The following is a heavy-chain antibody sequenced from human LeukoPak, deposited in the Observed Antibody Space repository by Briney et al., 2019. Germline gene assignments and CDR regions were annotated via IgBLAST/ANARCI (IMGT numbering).Heavy chain of an antibody. CDR1: GFTVSSNY. Sequence: GGSLRLSCAASGFTVSSNYMSWVRQAPGKELEWVSIIYSGGSTNYADSVKGRFTISRDNSKNTLYLQMNSLRDEDTALYYCAIHGGGTIRIEAFDVWGQGTMVTISS. D-gene: IGHD3-3*01. CDR2: IYSGGST. J-gene: IGHJ3*01. CDR3: AIHGGGTIRIEAFDV. V-gene: IGHV3-66*01.